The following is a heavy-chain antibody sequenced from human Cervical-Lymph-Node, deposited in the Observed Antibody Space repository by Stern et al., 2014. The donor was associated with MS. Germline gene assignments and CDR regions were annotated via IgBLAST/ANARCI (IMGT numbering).Heavy chain of an antibody. CDR3: ATDYDY. J-gene: IGHJ4*02. Sequence: MQLLESGAEVKKPGASVKVSCKVSGSTVTEFFMHWVRQAPGKGLEWMGGFDPEDGETIYAQKFQGRVTMTEDTYTDTAYMELRSLTSDDTAVYYCATDYDYWGQGTLVTVSS. V-gene: IGHV1-24*01. CDR1: GSTVTEFF. CDR2: FDPEDGET.